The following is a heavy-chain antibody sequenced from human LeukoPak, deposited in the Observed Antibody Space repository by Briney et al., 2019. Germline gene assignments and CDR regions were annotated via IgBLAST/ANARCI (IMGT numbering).Heavy chain of an antibody. D-gene: IGHD6-19*01. V-gene: IGHV3-66*01. CDR2: IYSGGST. CDR1: GFTVSSNY. CDR3: ARTGIAVAGAFDI. J-gene: IGHJ3*02. Sequence: PGGSLRLSCAASGFTVSSNYMSWVRQAPGKGLEWVSVIYSGGSTYYADSVKGRFTISRDNSKNTLYLQMNSLRAEDTAVYYCARTGIAVAGAFDIWGQGTMVTVSS.